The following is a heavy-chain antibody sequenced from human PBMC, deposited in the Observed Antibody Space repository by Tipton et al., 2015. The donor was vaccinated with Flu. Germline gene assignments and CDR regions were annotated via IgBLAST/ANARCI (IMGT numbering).Heavy chain of an antibody. V-gene: IGHV3-23*01. CDR1: GFTFSSYA. CDR3: AKSGAYDILTGYLTLDY. D-gene: IGHD3-9*01. CDR2: ISGSGGST. Sequence: SLRLSCAASGFTFSSYAMSWVRQAPGKGLEWVSAISGSGGSTYYADSVKGRFTISRDNSKNTLYLQMNSLRAEDTAVYYCAKSGAYDILTGYLTLDYWGQGTLVTVSS. J-gene: IGHJ4*02.